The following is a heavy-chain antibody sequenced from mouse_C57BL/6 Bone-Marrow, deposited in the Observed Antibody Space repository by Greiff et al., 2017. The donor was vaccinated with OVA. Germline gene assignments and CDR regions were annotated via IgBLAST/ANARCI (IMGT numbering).Heavy chain of an antibody. CDR3: AITTDYWYFDV. CDR2: INPYNGGT. D-gene: IGHD1-1*01. CDR1: GYTFTDYY. J-gene: IGHJ1*03. Sequence: VQLQQSGPVLVKPGASVKMSCKASGYTFTDYYMNWVKQSHGKSLEWIGVINPYNGGTSYNQKFKGKATLTVDKSSSTAYMELNSLTSEDSAVYYWAITTDYWYFDVWGTGTTVTVAS. V-gene: IGHV1-19*01.